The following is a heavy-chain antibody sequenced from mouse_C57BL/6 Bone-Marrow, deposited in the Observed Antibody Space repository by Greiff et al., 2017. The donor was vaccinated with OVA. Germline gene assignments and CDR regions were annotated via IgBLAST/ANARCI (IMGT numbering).Heavy chain of an antibody. Sequence: EADGGLVQPKGSLKLSCAASGFSFNTYAMNWVRQAPGKGLEWVARIRSKSNNYATYYADSVKDRFTISRDDSESMLYLQMNNLKTEDTAMYYCVRQDYYGRRDYAMDYWGQGTSVTVSS. D-gene: IGHD1-1*01. CDR2: IRSKSNNYAT. J-gene: IGHJ4*01. V-gene: IGHV10-1*01. CDR1: GFSFNTYA. CDR3: VRQDYYGRRDYAMDY.